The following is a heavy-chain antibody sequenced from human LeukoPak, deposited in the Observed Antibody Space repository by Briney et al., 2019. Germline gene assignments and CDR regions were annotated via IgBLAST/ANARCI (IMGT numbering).Heavy chain of an antibody. CDR3: ARSWGGDYALNS. D-gene: IGHD4-17*01. V-gene: IGHV4-30-4*01. CDR1: GGSISSGDYY. J-gene: IGHJ4*02. CDR2: IYYSENT. Sequence: SQTLSLTCTVSGGSISSGDYYWSWIRQPPGKGLEWIGYIYYSENTYYNPSLKSRVTMSVDTSKNQSSLKLSSVTAADTAVYYCARSWGGDYALNSWGQGTLVTVSS.